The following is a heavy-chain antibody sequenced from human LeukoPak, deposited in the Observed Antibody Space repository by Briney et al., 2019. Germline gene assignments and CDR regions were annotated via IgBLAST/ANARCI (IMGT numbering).Heavy chain of an antibody. V-gene: IGHV3-30*04. CDR1: GFTFTNYA. D-gene: IGHD3-10*01. CDR3: ARPGGYGSLAEPSRAPFDP. Sequence: GGSLRLSCAASGFTFTNYAMHWVRQAPGKGLEWVAVISHDGNYKYYSDSVRGRVTISRDKSKRKLYLEMNSLTNEDTAVYYCARPGGYGSLAEPSRAPFDPWGQGTLVTVSS. CDR2: ISHDGNYK. J-gene: IGHJ5*02.